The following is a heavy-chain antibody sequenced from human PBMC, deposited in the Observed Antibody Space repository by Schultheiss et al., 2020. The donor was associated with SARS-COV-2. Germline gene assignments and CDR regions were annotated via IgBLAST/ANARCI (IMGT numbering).Heavy chain of an antibody. J-gene: IGHJ4*02. D-gene: IGHD6-19*01. V-gene: IGHV4-59*12. CDR1: GGSISSYY. Sequence: SETLSLTCTVSGGSISSYYWSWIRQPPGKGLEWIGYIYYSGSTNYNPSLKSRVTISVDTSKNQFSLKLSSVTAADTAVYYCARGLAVAGTYFDYWGQGTLVNVSS. CDR2: IYYSGST. CDR3: ARGLAVAGTYFDY.